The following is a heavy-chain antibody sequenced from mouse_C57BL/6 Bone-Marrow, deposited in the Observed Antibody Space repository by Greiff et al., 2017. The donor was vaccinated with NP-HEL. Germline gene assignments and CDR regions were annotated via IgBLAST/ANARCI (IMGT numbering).Heavy chain of an antibody. CDR1: GFTFSSYG. CDR3: ARHRATVVAPWFDV. CDR2: ISSGGSYT. Sequence: EVKLVESGGDLVKPGGSLKLSCAASGFTFSSYGMSWVLQTPDKRLEWVATISSGGSYTYYPDSVKGRFTISRDNAKNTLYLQMSSLKSEDTAMYYCARHRATVVAPWFDVWGTGTTVTVSS. J-gene: IGHJ1*03. V-gene: IGHV5-6*02. D-gene: IGHD1-1*01.